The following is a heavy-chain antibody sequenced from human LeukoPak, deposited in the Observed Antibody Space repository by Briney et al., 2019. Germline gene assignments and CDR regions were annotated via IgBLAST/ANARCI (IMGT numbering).Heavy chain of an antibody. Sequence: SETLSLTCAVYGGSFSGYYWSWVRQPPGKGLEWIGEINHSGSTNYNPSLKSRVTISVDTSKNQFSLKLSSVTAADTAVYYCARRPFRSVRDYYFNYYFDYWGQGTLVTVSS. D-gene: IGHD3-22*01. J-gene: IGHJ4*02. V-gene: IGHV4-34*01. CDR2: INHSGST. CDR3: ARRPFRSVRDYYFNYYFDY. CDR1: GGSFSGYY.